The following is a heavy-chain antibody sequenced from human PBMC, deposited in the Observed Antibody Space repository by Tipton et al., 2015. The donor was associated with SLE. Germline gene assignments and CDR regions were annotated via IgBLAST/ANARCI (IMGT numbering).Heavy chain of an antibody. V-gene: IGHV4-59*01. CDR2: IYYSGST. CDR1: GGSISSYY. Sequence: TLSLTCTVSGGSISSYYWSWIRQPPGKGLEWIGYIYYSGSTNYNPSLKSRVTISVDTSKNQFSLKLSSVTAADTAVYYCARVGPSASSLGYWGQGTLVTVSS. D-gene: IGHD6-13*01. J-gene: IGHJ4*02. CDR3: ARVGPSASSLGY.